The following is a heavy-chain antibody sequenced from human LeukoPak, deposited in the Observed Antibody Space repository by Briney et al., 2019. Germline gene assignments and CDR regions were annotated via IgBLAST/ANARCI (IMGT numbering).Heavy chain of an antibody. CDR1: GYTFTICG. J-gene: IGHJ5*02. V-gene: IGHV1-18*01. Sequence: ASVKVSCKSSGYTFTICGISWVRQPAGQGLEWVGCISAYNGNTNYSQKLPGRVTMTTDTSTSTAYLDLTSLRSDDTAVYYCARDSPRIGPGSSGWTYNWSDPWGQGTLVTVSS. CDR2: ISAYNGNT. D-gene: IGHD6-19*01. CDR3: ARDSPRIGPGSSGWTYNWSDP.